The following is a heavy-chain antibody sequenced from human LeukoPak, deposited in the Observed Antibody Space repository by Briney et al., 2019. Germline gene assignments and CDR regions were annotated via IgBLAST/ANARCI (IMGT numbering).Heavy chain of an antibody. Sequence: GSSVKVSCKASGGTFCSYAISWVRQAPGQGLEWMGGIIPIFGTANYAQKFQGRVTITTDESTSTAYMELSSLRSEDTAVYYCARGGPFPSGSSSREYYLDYWGQGTLVTVSS. J-gene: IGHJ4*02. CDR2: IIPIFGTA. D-gene: IGHD6-6*01. CDR3: ARGGPFPSGSSSREYYLDY. CDR1: GGTFCSYA. V-gene: IGHV1-69*05.